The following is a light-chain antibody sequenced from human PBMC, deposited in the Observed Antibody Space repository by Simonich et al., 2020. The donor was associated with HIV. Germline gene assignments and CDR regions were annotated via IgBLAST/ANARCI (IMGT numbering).Light chain of an antibody. J-gene: IGLJ2*01. CDR3: NSYAGSNNVV. CDR1: SSDFGTYNY. Sequence: QSALTQPPSASGSPGQSVTISCTGTSSDFGTYNYVSWYQKYPGKAPKLMIYEVSKRPSGVPDRFSGSKSGNTASLTVSGLQAEDEADYYCNSYAGSNNVVFGGGTKLTVL. V-gene: IGLV2-8*01. CDR2: EVS.